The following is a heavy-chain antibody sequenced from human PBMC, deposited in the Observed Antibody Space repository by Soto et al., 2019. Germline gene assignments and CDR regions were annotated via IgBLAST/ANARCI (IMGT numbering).Heavy chain of an antibody. CDR3: ARSDIVLMVYAIPGPLYYMDV. Sequence: GGSLRLSCAASGFTFSSYSMNWVRQAPGKGLEWVSSISSSSSYIYYADSVKGRFTISRDNAKNSLYLQMNSLRAEDTAVYYCARSDIVLMVYAIPGPLYYMDVWGKGTTVTVSS. CDR1: GFTFSSYS. V-gene: IGHV3-21*01. J-gene: IGHJ6*03. CDR2: ISSSSSYI. D-gene: IGHD2-8*01.